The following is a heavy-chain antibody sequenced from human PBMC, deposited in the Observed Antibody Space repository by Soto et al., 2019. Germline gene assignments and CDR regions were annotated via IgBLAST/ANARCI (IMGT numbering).Heavy chain of an antibody. V-gene: IGHV3-33*01. CDR1: GFTFSNYG. CDR3: ASDNYYGSGRSDYYFDY. J-gene: IGHJ4*02. Sequence: VQLVHSEGGVVQPGRSLRLSCAVSGFTFSNYGMHWVRQAPGKGLEWVAVIWSDGSKTSYADSVKGRFTISRDNRKNMLFLQMNSLRVDDTAVYFCASDNYYGSGRSDYYFDYWGQGTLVTVAS. CDR2: IWSDGSKT. D-gene: IGHD3-10*01.